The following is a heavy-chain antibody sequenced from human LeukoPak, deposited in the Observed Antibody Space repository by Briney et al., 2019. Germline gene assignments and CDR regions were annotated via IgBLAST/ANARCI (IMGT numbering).Heavy chain of an antibody. V-gene: IGHV1-2*07. CDR2: IIPNSGGT. CDR1: GYTFSAHY. J-gene: IGHJ4*02. D-gene: IGHD5-12*01. Sequence: ASVRVSCKTSGYTFSAHYMHWVRQAPGQGLEWMGWIIPNSGGTSYAHNFQGRVTITRDTSISTVHMELNTLRSDDTAVYYCARAFMSGYSDFDFWGQGTLVTVSS. CDR3: ARAFMSGYSDFDF.